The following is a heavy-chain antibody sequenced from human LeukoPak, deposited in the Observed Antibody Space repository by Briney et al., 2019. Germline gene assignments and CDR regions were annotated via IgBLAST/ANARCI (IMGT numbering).Heavy chain of an antibody. V-gene: IGHV1-24*01. Sequence: ASVKVSCKVSGYTLTELSMHWVRQAPGKGLEWMGGFDPEDGETIYAQKFQGRVTITTDESTSTAYMELSSLRSEDTAVYYCVLDGSRSIWGQGTMVTVSS. J-gene: IGHJ3*02. CDR3: VLDGSRSI. CDR2: FDPEDGET. D-gene: IGHD3-3*01. CDR1: GYTLTELS.